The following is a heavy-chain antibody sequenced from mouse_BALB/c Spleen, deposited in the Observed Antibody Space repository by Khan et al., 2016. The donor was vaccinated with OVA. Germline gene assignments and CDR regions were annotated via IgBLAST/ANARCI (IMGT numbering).Heavy chain of an antibody. Sequence: EVKLLESGGGLVQPGGSRKLSCAASGFTFSSFGMHWVRQAPKKGLEWVAYISSGSSTIYYVDTVKGRFTISRDNPKNTLFLQMTSLRSEDTAMYYCARSGSSFHWYFDVWGAGTSVTVSS. CDR1: GFTFSSFG. V-gene: IGHV5-17*02. J-gene: IGHJ1*01. D-gene: IGHD1-1*01. CDR2: ISSGSSTI. CDR3: ARSGSSFHWYFDV.